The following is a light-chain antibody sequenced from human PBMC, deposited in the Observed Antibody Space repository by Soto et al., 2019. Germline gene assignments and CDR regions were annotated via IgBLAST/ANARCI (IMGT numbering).Light chain of an antibody. CDR3: CSYAGSYTSL. V-gene: IGLV2-11*01. J-gene: IGLJ1*01. Sequence: QSVLTQPRSVSGSPGQSVTISCTGTSSDVGGYNYVSWYQQHPGKAPKLMIYDVSKRPSGVPDRFSGSKSGNTASLTISGLQAEDEADYYCCSYAGSYTSLFGTGTKVTXL. CDR2: DVS. CDR1: SSDVGGYNY.